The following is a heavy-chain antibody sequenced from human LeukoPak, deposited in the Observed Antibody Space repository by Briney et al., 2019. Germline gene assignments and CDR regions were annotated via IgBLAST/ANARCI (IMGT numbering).Heavy chain of an antibody. Sequence: PGGSLRLSCAASGFTFSNAWMSWVRQAPGKGLEWVALVSYDGGNQYYADSVKGRFTISRDNSKNTLYLQLNSLGAEDTAIYYCARDGDRGWFGESIWGQGTLVTVSS. D-gene: IGHD3-10*01. CDR1: GFTFSNAW. CDR3: ARDGDRGWFGESI. CDR2: VSYDGGNQ. V-gene: IGHV3-30*03. J-gene: IGHJ4*02.